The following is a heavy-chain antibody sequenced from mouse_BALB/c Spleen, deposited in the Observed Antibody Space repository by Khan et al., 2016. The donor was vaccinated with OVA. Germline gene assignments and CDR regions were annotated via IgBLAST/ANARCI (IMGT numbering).Heavy chain of an antibody. Sequence: HVQLQQPGAELVKPGASVKLSCKASGYTFTSYWMHWVKQRPGQGLEWIGEINPSNGRTNYNEKFKSKATLTVDKSSSTAYMQLSSPTSEDSAVYYCARVITRDYWGQGTTRTVSS. CDR2: INPSNGRT. J-gene: IGHJ2*01. V-gene: IGHV1S81*02. CDR3: ARVITRDY. D-gene: IGHD6-1*01. CDR1: GYTFTSYW.